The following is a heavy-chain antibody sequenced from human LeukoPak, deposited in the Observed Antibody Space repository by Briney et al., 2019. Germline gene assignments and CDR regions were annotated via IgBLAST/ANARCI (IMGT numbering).Heavy chain of an antibody. CDR1: GFIFSDYY. CDR2: INGDGSYT. J-gene: IGHJ4*02. Sequence: PGGSLRLSCAASGFIFSDYYLNWFRQAPGKGLEWVSRINGDGSYTKNADSVKGRFTISRDNSKNTLYLQMNSLRAEDTAVYYCAKFVLRYFDFDYWGQGTLVTVSS. D-gene: IGHD3-9*01. CDR3: AKFVLRYFDFDY. V-gene: IGHV3-74*01.